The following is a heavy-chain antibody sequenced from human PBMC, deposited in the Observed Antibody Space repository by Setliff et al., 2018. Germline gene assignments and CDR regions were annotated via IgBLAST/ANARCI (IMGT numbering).Heavy chain of an antibody. CDR2: ISSSSSHI. CDR3: ARENTGFYYHYYMDV. D-gene: IGHD3-10*01. Sequence: GGSLRLSCAASGFTFSTYSMIWVRQAPGTGLEWVSSISSSSSHIYYADSMKGRFTISRDNAKNSLYLQLNSLRAEDTAVYYCARENTGFYYHYYMDVWGKGTTVTVSS. J-gene: IGHJ6*03. V-gene: IGHV3-21*01. CDR1: GFTFSTYS.